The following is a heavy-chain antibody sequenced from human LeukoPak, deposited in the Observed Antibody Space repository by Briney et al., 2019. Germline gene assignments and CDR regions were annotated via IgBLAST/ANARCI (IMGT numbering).Heavy chain of an antibody. D-gene: IGHD2/OR15-2a*01. CDR1: GGSISSSNYY. CDR3: ARHENIIIVPTAHAFDY. V-gene: IGHV4-39*01. CDR2: IYYSGDG. Sequence: PSETLSLTCTVSGGSISSSNYYWGWIRQPPGKGLEWIGTIYYSGDGYYNPSLKSRASISVDTSKNRFSLKLNSVTAADTAVYFCARHENIIIVPTAHAFDYWGQGSLVTVSS. J-gene: IGHJ4*02.